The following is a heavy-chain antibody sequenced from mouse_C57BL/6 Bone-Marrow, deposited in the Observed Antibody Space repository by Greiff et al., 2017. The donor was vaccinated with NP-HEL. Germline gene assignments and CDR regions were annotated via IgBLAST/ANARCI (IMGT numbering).Heavy chain of an antibody. CDR2: IDPSDSYT. D-gene: IGHD2-5*01. J-gene: IGHJ4*01. Sequence: QVQLKQPGAELVKPGASVKLSCKASGYTFTSYWMQWVKQRPGQGLEWIGEIDPSDSYTNYNQKFKGKATLTVDTSSSTAYMQLSSLTSEDSAVYYCARLSYSNYVKNAMDYWGQGTSVTVSS. CDR3: ARLSYSNYVKNAMDY. V-gene: IGHV1-50*01. CDR1: GYTFTSYW.